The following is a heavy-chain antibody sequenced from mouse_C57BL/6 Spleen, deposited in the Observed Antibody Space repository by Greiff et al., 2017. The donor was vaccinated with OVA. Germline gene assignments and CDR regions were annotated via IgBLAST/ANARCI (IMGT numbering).Heavy chain of an antibody. CDR3: ARANWGFDY. J-gene: IGHJ2*01. CDR1: GFTFTDYY. CDR2: IRNKANGYTT. D-gene: IGHD4-1*01. V-gene: IGHV7-3*01. Sequence: DVKLQESGGGLVQPGGSLSLSCAASGFTFTDYYMSWVRQPPGKALEWLGFIRNKANGYTTEYSASVKGRFTISRDNSQSILYLQMNALRAEDSATYYCARANWGFDYWGQGTTLTVSS.